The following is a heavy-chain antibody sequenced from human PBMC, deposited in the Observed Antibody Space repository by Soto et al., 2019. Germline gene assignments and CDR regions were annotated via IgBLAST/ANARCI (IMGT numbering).Heavy chain of an antibody. CDR3: AKDRYYYDSSGYYYGAAFDI. Sequence: GGSLRLSCAASGFTVSSNYMSWVRQAPGKGLEWVSVISGSGGSTYYADSVKGRFTISRDNSKNTLYLQMNSLRAEDTAVYYCAKDRYYYDSSGYYYGAAFDICGQGTMVTVSS. CDR1: GFTVSSNY. J-gene: IGHJ3*02. D-gene: IGHD3-22*01. CDR2: ISGSGGST. V-gene: IGHV3-23*01.